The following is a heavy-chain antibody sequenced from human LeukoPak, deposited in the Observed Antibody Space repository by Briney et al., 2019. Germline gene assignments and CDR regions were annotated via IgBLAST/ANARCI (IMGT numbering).Heavy chain of an antibody. V-gene: IGHV3-64*02. J-gene: IGHJ4*02. D-gene: IGHD2-8*01. CDR2: ISSDGSTP. CDR3: ARVFGGHTNGLDY. CDR1: GFSFRSYA. Sequence: PGGSLRLACAAFGFSFRSYAMHWVRRAPGKGLEFLSAISSDGSTPYYADSVKGRFTISRDNSKNTLYLQMGSLRAEDMAVYYCARVFGGHTNGLDYWGQGTLVTVSS.